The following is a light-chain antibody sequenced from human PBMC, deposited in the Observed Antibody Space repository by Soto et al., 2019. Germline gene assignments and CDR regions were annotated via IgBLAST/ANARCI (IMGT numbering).Light chain of an antibody. J-gene: IGLJ2*01. V-gene: IGLV2-14*01. CDR1: SSXVGGYNY. CDR3: SSYTSSSTNVV. Sequence: QSALXQPASVSGSPGXSXXISXTGTSSXVGGYNYVSWYQQHPGKAPKLMXXXVSNRPSGVSNRFSGSKSGNTASLTISGLQAEDEADYYCSSYTSSSTNVVFGGGTKLTVL. CDR2: XVS.